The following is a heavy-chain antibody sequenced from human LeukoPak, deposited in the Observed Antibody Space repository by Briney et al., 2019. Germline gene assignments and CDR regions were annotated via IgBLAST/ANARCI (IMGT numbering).Heavy chain of an antibody. CDR1: GFTFSNAW. V-gene: IGHV3-15*01. D-gene: IGHD3-9*01. Sequence: KPGGSLRLSCAGSGFTFSNAWMNWVRQAPGKGLEWVGRMKSKSDGGTTDYAAPVKGRFTISRDDSKNTLYLQMNSLKTEDTAVYYCSTARDPGYYPDYWGQGTLVTVSS. CDR2: MKSKSDGGTT. CDR3: STARDPGYYPDY. J-gene: IGHJ4*02.